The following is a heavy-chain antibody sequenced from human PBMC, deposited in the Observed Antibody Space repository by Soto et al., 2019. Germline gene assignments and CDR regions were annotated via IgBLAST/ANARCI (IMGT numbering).Heavy chain of an antibody. J-gene: IGHJ4*02. Sequence: VKVSCKASGGIFSNLVITWVRQAPGHGLEWMGQIIPVFGTPNYAQMFQGRVTITADESTSTAYMELSSLRSDDTAVYYCASPGYDSNAYFHNAHWGQGTLVTVSS. CDR1: GGIFSNLV. CDR3: ASPGYDSNAYFHNAH. CDR2: IIPVFGTP. V-gene: IGHV1-69*13. D-gene: IGHD3-22*01.